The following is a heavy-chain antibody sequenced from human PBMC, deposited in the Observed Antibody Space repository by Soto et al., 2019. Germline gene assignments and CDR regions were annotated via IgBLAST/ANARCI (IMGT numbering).Heavy chain of an antibody. CDR3: ARDYCSGGSCYAGYYYMDV. J-gene: IGHJ6*03. CDR2: INAGNGNT. V-gene: IGHV1-3*01. Sequence: ASVKVSCKASGYTFTSYAMHWVRQAPGQRLEWMGWINAGNGNTKYSQKFQGRVTITRDTSASTAYMELSSLRSEDTAVYYCARDYCSGGSCYAGYYYMDVWGKGTTVTVSS. D-gene: IGHD2-15*01. CDR1: GYTFTSYA.